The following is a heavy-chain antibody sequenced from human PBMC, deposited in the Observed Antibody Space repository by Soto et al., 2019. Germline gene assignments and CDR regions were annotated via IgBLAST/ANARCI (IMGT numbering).Heavy chain of an antibody. CDR1: GFTFRTFG. CDR2: ISYDGSYK. D-gene: IGHD3-3*01. Sequence: PGGSLRLSCAASGFTFRTFGMHWVRQAPGKGLEWVAVISYDGSYKYYADSVKGRFTISRDNSKNTLHLQMNSLRAEDSGVYYCAKAAFGVVTTNNFDNWGQGTPVTVSS. J-gene: IGHJ4*02. V-gene: IGHV3-30*18. CDR3: AKAAFGVVTTNNFDN.